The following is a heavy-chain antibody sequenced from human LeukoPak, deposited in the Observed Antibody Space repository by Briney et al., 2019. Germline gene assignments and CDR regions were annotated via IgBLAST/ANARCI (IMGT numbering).Heavy chain of an antibody. CDR3: ARARAGYYDILTGHNWFDP. CDR2: IYYSGNT. V-gene: IGHV4-39*01. CDR1: GGSISATTYY. D-gene: IGHD3-9*01. J-gene: IGHJ5*02. Sequence: SETLSLTCTVSGGSISATTYYWGWIRQPPGTGLEWIANIYYSGNTAYNPSLKSRVTISVDTSKDQFSLKLSSVTAADTAVYYCARARAGYYDILTGHNWFDPWGQGTLVTVSS.